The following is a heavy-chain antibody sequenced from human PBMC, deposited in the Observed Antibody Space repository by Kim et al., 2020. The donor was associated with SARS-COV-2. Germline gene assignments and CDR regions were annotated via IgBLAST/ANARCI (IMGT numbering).Heavy chain of an antibody. Sequence: GGSLRLSCAASGFTFSSYEMNWVRQAPGKGLEWVSYISSSGSTIYYADSVKGRFTISRDNAKNSLYLQMNSLRAEDTAVYYCARGRPFYYGSGNRWGYYYYGMDVWGQGTTVTVSS. CDR3: ARGRPFYYGSGNRWGYYYYGMDV. V-gene: IGHV3-48*03. J-gene: IGHJ6*02. D-gene: IGHD3-10*01. CDR1: GFTFSSYE. CDR2: ISSSGSTI.